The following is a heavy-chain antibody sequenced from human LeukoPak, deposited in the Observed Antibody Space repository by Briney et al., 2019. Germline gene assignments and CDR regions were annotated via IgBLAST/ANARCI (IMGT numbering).Heavy chain of an antibody. CDR1: GYTFTDYY. Sequence: ASVKVSCKASGYTFTDYYINWVRQTPGQGLEWMGWINPNSGGTNYALKFQGRVTMTRDTSIRTAYMELSRLRSDDTAVYYCARDRLQLVPYYWGQGTLVTVSS. D-gene: IGHD6-13*01. J-gene: IGHJ4*02. CDR3: ARDRLQLVPYY. V-gene: IGHV1-2*02. CDR2: INPNSGGT.